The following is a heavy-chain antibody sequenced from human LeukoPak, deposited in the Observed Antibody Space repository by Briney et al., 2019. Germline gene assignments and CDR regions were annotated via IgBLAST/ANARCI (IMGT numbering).Heavy chain of an antibody. J-gene: IGHJ4*02. CDR2: IYHSGST. CDR3: ARLYRYCSGTHCLDY. V-gene: IGHV4-30-2*02. Sequence: PSQTLSLTCAVSGGSISSGGYSWSWIRQPPGKGLEWIGYIYHSGSTYYNPSLKSRVTISVDTSKNQFSLKLRSVTAADTAVFYCARLYRYCSGTHCLDYWGQGTLVTVSS. CDR1: GGSISSGGYS. D-gene: IGHD2-2*01.